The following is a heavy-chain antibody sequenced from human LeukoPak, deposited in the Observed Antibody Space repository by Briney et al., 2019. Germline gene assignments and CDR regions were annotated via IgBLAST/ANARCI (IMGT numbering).Heavy chain of an antibody. V-gene: IGHV4-30-2*01. D-gene: IGHD3-10*01. Sequence: PSETLSLTCAVSGGSISSGGYSWSWIRQPPGKGLEWIGYIYHSGSTYYNPSLKSRVTISVDRSKNQFSLKLSSVTAADTAVYYCAREGQGYYGSGSYKLDPWGQGTLVTVSS. J-gene: IGHJ5*02. CDR1: GGSISSGGYS. CDR3: AREGQGYYGSGSYKLDP. CDR2: IYHSGST.